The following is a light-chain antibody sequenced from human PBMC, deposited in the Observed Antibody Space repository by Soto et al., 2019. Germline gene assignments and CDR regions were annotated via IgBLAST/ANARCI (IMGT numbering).Light chain of an antibody. CDR1: TSNIGSNA. Sequence: QSVLTQAPSASGTPGQRVAISCSGSTSNIGSNAVNWYRQLPGTAPKLLIYSNNQRPSGVPDRFSGSKSGTSASLAISGLQSEDEADYYCAAWDDSLNGFYVFGTGTKVTV. CDR2: SNN. CDR3: AAWDDSLNGFYV. V-gene: IGLV1-44*01. J-gene: IGLJ1*01.